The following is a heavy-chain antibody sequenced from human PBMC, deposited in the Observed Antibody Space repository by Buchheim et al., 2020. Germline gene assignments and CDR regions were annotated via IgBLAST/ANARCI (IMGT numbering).Heavy chain of an antibody. Sequence: QVQLQESGPGLVKPSETLSLTCTVSGGSVSSGSYYWSWIRQPPGKGLEWIGYIYYSGSTNYNPSIKSRVTISVDTSKNQFSLKLSSVTAADTAVYYCARGSSDFWSGYSPLYGMDVWGQGTT. J-gene: IGHJ6*02. CDR1: GGSVSSGSYY. V-gene: IGHV4-61*01. D-gene: IGHD3-3*01. CDR3: ARGSSDFWSGYSPLYGMDV. CDR2: IYYSGST.